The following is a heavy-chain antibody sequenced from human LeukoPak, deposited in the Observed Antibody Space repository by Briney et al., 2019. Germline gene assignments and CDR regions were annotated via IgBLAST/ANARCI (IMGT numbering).Heavy chain of an antibody. Sequence: GASVKVSCKASGYTFTGYYMHWVRQAPGQGLEWMGWINPNSGDTKFAQKFQGRVTMTRDTSISTAYMELSSLRSDGTAVYYCARYSGDYHIYYFDYWGQGTLVTVSS. D-gene: IGHD1-26*01. CDR3: ARYSGDYHIYYFDY. CDR2: INPNSGDT. CDR1: GYTFTGYY. J-gene: IGHJ4*02. V-gene: IGHV1-2*02.